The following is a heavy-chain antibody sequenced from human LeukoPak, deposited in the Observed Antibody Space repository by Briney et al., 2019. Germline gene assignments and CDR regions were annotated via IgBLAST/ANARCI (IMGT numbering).Heavy chain of an antibody. CDR2: INHSGST. CDR1: GGSFSCYY. D-gene: IGHD6-19*01. Sequence: SETLSLTCAVYGGSFSCYYWSWIRQPPGKGLEWIGEINHSGSTNYNPSLKSRVTISVDTSKNQFSLKLSSVTAADTAVYYCARGAVAGTSFDYWGQGTLVTVSS. J-gene: IGHJ4*02. CDR3: ARGAVAGTSFDY. V-gene: IGHV4-34*01.